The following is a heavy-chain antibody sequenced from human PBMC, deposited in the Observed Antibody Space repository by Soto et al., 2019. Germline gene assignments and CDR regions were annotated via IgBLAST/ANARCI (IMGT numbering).Heavy chain of an antibody. CDR1: GGSISSYY. J-gene: IGHJ2*01. V-gene: IGHV4-59*01. Sequence: QVQLQESGPGLVKPSETLSLTCTVSGGSISSYYWSWIRQPPGKGLEWIGYIYYRGSTNDNPSLKSRVTISADTSKNQFSLKLSSVTAADTAMYYCARFNWYFALWGRGTLVTVSS. CDR2: IYYRGST. CDR3: ARFNWYFAL.